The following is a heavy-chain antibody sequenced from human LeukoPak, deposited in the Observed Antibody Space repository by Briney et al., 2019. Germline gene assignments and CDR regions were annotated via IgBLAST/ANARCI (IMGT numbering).Heavy chain of an antibody. D-gene: IGHD3-10*01. CDR3: ARSAGGAFDI. V-gene: IGHV3-30*01. J-gene: IGHJ3*02. CDR2: TSTDGSDK. Sequence: GGSLRLSCEASGFIFNIYAMHWVRQAPGKGLEWVALTSTDGSDKYNAGSVKGRFTISRDNSKNTVYLQMNSLRPEDTAIYYCARSAGGAFDIWGQGTMVTVPS. CDR1: GFIFNIYA.